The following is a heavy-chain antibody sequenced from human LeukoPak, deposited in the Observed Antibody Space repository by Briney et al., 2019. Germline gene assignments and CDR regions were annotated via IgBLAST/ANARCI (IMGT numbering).Heavy chain of an antibody. CDR3: ARYLYYIHSCGYYASDL. CDR1: GFTFSDYG. V-gene: IGHV3-7*01. J-gene: IGHJ5*02. D-gene: IGHD3-22*01. CDR2: INQDGSER. Sequence: GGSLRLSCTASGFTFSDYGISWVCQAPGKGLEWVANINQDGSERHYVDSLRGRFTISRDNARNSLYLQMNSLRAEDTAVYFCARYLYYIHSCGYYASDLWGQGTLVTVSS.